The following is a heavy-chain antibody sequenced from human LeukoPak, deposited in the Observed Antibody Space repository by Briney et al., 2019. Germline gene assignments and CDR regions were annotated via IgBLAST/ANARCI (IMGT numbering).Heavy chain of an antibody. CDR3: ARRPSTSSWYWFDP. V-gene: IGHV4-39*02. CDR1: SDSISSSSYY. CDR2: IYYTGSA. J-gene: IGHJ5*02. Sequence: PSETLSLTCTVSSDSISSSSYYWVWIRQPTGKGLEWIGTIYYTGSAYYNPSLKSRVTISVDTSKNHFSLQLTSVTAADTAVYYCARRPSTSSWYWFDPWGQGTLVTVSS. D-gene: IGHD6-13*01.